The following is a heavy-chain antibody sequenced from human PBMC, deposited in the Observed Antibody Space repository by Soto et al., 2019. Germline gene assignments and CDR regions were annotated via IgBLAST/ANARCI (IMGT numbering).Heavy chain of an antibody. J-gene: IGHJ4*02. Sequence: QVQLVESGGGVVQPGRSLRLSCAASGFSFSSYGMHWVRQAPGKGLEWVAVIWYDGSNKYYADSVKGRFTISRDNSKNTLYLQMNSLRAEDTAVYYCARETRIQLWLKGYFDYRGQGTLVTVSS. CDR3: ARETRIQLWLKGYFDY. V-gene: IGHV3-33*01. D-gene: IGHD5-18*01. CDR2: IWYDGSNK. CDR1: GFSFSSYG.